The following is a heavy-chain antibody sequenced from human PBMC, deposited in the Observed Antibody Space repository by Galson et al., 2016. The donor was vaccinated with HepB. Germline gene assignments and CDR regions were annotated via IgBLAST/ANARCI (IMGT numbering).Heavy chain of an antibody. CDR3: ARPSSSGWYYFDY. CDR2: IIPIFSVA. D-gene: IGHD6-19*01. V-gene: IGHV1-69*10. J-gene: IGHJ4*02. CDR1: GGTFSTSA. Sequence: SVKVSCKASGGTFSTSAIIWVRQAPGQGLEWTGGIIPIFSVANYAQKFQDRVTITADKSTSTAYMELSGLRSEDTAVYYCARPSSSGWYYFDYWGQGTLVTVSS.